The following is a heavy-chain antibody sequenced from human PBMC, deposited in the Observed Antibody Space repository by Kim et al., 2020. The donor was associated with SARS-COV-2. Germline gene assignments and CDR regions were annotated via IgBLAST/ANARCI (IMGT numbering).Heavy chain of an antibody. V-gene: IGHV3-74*01. CDR3: ARAWVQLWFTDAFDI. CDR2: INSDGSST. D-gene: IGHD5-18*01. Sequence: GGSLRLSCAASGFTFSSYWMHWVRQAPGKGLVWVSRINSDGSSTSYADSVKGRFTISRDNAKNTLYLQMNSLRAEDTAVYYCARAWVQLWFTDAFDIWGQGTMVTVSS. J-gene: IGHJ3*02. CDR1: GFTFSSYW.